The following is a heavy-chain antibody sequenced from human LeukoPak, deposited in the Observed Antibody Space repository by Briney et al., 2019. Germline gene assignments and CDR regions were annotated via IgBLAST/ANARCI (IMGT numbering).Heavy chain of an antibody. V-gene: IGHV3-64*04. J-gene: IGHJ4*02. CDR2: ISSDGDST. Sequence: HPGGSLRLSCSASGFTFSSHAMHWVRRTPGKGLEYVSGISSDGDSTYYADSVKGRFIISRENSKNTLYLQMNSLRAEDTAVYYCARENYGDYIDYWGQGTLVTVSS. D-gene: IGHD4-17*01. CDR3: ARENYGDYIDY. CDR1: GFTFSSHA.